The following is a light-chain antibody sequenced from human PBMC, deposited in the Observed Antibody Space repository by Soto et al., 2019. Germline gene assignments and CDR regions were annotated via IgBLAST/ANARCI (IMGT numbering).Light chain of an antibody. CDR2: AAS. CDR3: QQYYSYPL. Sequence: AIRMTQSPSSLSASTVDRVTITCRASQGISSYLAWYQQKPGKAPKLLIYAASTLQSGVPSRFSGSGSGTDFTLTISCLQSEDFATYYCQQYYSYPLFGQGTLLEIK. J-gene: IGKJ5*01. V-gene: IGKV1-8*01. CDR1: QGISSY.